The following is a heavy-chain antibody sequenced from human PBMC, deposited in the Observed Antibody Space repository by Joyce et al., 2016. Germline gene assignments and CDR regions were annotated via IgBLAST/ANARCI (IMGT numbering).Heavy chain of an antibody. CDR1: GYTFTDYY. D-gene: IGHD3-10*01. V-gene: IGHV1-2*02. Sequence: QVQLVQSGAEVKMPGASVKVSCKASGYTFTDYYIHWVRQAPGQGLEWMGWINPNTGATNYEQKFQGRVTMTRDTSISTVYMELSRLRSDDTAVYYCARDMNTPWFGESLSPFYWGQGTLVTVSS. CDR2: INPNTGAT. CDR3: ARDMNTPWFGESLSPFY. J-gene: IGHJ4*02.